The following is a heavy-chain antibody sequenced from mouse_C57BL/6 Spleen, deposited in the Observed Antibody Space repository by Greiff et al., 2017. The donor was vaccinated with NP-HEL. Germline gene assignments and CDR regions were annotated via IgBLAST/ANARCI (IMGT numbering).Heavy chain of an antibody. V-gene: IGHV1-26*01. D-gene: IGHD2-3*01. CDR1: GYTFTDYY. CDR3: ARFAYDGDSPAMDY. J-gene: IGHJ4*01. Sequence: EVQLQQSGPELVKPGASVKISCKASGYTFTDYYMNWVKQSHGQSLEWIGDINPNNGGTSYNQKFKGKATLTVDKSSSTAYMERRSLTSEDSAVYYCARFAYDGDSPAMDYWGQGTSVTVSS. CDR2: INPNNGGT.